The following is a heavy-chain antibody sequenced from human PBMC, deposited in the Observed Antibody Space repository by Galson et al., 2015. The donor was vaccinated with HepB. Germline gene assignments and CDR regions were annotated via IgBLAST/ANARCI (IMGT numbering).Heavy chain of an antibody. CDR2: IYYSGST. V-gene: IGHV4-31*03. Sequence: TLSLTCTVSGGSISSGGYYWSWIRQHPGKGLEWIGYIYYSGSTYYNPSLKSRVTISVDTSKNQFSLKLSSVTAADTAVYYCARGEYCSSTSCYGARWFDPWGQGTLVTVSS. CDR1: GGSISSGGYY. D-gene: IGHD2-2*01. CDR3: ARGEYCSSTSCYGARWFDP. J-gene: IGHJ5*02.